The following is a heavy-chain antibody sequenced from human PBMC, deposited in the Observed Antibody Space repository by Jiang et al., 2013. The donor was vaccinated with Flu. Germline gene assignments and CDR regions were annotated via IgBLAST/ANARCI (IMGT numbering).Heavy chain of an antibody. Sequence: GPGLVKPSQTLSLTCTVSGGSISSVGYHWSWIRQLPGKGLEWIGYIYYSGSTYSNPSLKSRVTISLDTSKNQFSLKLSSVTAADTAMYYCARDLYASSPWAFDIWGQGTMVTVSS. J-gene: IGHJ3*02. CDR2: IYYSGST. CDR3: ARDLYASSPWAFDI. D-gene: IGHD3-22*01. CDR1: GGSISSVGYH. V-gene: IGHV4-31*03.